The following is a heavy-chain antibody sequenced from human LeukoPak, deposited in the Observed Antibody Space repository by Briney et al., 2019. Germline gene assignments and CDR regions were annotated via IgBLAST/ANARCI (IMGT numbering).Heavy chain of an antibody. CDR3: ARGPLLRWGLGGRGMDV. J-gene: IGHJ6*02. Sequence: GGSLRLSCAASGFTVSSNYMSWVCQAPGEGLEWVSVIYSGGGTYYADSVKCRFTISRDNSKNTLYLQMNSLRAEDTAVYYCARGPLLRWGLGGRGMDVWGQGTTVTVSS. D-gene: IGHD3-3*01. CDR1: GFTVSSNY. V-gene: IGHV3-53*01. CDR2: IYSGGGT.